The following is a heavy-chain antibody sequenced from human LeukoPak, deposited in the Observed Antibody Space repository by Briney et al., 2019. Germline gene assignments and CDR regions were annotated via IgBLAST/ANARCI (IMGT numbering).Heavy chain of an antibody. D-gene: IGHD3-3*01. Sequence: SETLSLTCAVYGGSFSGYYWSWVRQPPGKGLEWIGEIYHSGSTNYNPSLKSRVTISVDKSKNQFSLKLSSVTAADTAVYYCARRGYFGVEIDYWGQGTLVTVSS. CDR2: IYHSGST. CDR3: ARRGYFGVEIDY. CDR1: GGSFSGYY. V-gene: IGHV4-34*01. J-gene: IGHJ4*02.